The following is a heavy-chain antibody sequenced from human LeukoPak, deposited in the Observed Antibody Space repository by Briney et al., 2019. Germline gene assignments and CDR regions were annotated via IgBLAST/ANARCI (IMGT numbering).Heavy chain of an antibody. CDR1: GGSIGSGGYS. D-gene: IGHD3-9*01. J-gene: IGHJ3*02. CDR3: ARGQGYYDILTGYYNDAFDI. V-gene: IGHV4-30-2*01. Sequence: SQTLSLTCAVSGGSIGSGGYSWSWIRQPPGKGLEWIGYIYHSGSTYYNPSLKSRVTLSVDRSKNQFSLKLSSVTAADTAVYYCARGQGYYDILTGYYNDAFDIWGQGTMVTVSS. CDR2: IYHSGST.